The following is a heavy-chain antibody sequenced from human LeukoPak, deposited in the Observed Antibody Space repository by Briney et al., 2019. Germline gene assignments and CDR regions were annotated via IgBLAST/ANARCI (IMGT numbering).Heavy chain of an antibody. CDR2: IYYSGST. D-gene: IGHD3-22*01. CDR3: ARGPPVKHYYDSRGYYPAALEQIFYC. V-gene: IGHV4-31*03. Sequence: SETLSLTCTVSGGSISTGWYYWSWIRQHPGKGLEWIGYIYYSGSTYYNPSLKSRVTISVDTSKNQFSLKLSSVTAADTAVYYNARGPPVKHYYDSRGYYPAALEQIFYCCGQGTLVTVSS. J-gene: IGHJ4*02. CDR1: GGSISTGWYY.